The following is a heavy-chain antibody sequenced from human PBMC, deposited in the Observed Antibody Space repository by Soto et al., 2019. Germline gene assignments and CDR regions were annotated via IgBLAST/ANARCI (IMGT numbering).Heavy chain of an antibody. J-gene: IGHJ6*02. CDR2: ISYDGSNK. Sequence: GGSLRLSCAASGFTFSSYAMHWVRQAPGKGLEWVAVISYDGSNKYYADSVKGRFTISRDNSKNTLYLQMNSLRAEDTAVYYCARDRMNYYYGMDVWGQGTTVTVSS. CDR1: GFTFSSYA. CDR3: ARDRMNYYYGMDV. V-gene: IGHV3-30-3*01.